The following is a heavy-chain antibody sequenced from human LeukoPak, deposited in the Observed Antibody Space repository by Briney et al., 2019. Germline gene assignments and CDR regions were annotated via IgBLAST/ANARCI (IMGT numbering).Heavy chain of an antibody. CDR2: ISGSGGST. CDR3: AKDMVHYYDSSGYSFTFDY. J-gene: IGHJ4*02. CDR1: GFTFSSYS. Sequence: GGSLRLSCAASGFTFSSYSMNWVRQAPGKGLEWVSAISGSGGSTYYADSVKGRFTISRDNSKNTLYLQMNSLRAEDTAVYYCAKDMVHYYDSSGYSFTFDYWGQGTLVTVSS. V-gene: IGHV3-23*01. D-gene: IGHD3-22*01.